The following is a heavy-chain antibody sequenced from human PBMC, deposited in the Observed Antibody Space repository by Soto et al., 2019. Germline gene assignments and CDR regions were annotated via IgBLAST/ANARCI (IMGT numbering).Heavy chain of an antibody. J-gene: IGHJ4*02. CDR2: ISAYNGNT. Sequence: QVQLVQSGAEVKKPGASVKVSCKASGYTFTSSGISWVRQAPGQGLEWMGWISAYNGNTNYAQKLQGRVTMTTDTSTSTAYVELRSLRADDTAVYYCARSYSNYEDYFDYWGQGTLVTVSS. D-gene: IGHD4-4*01. CDR3: ARSYSNYEDYFDY. CDR1: GYTFTSSG. V-gene: IGHV1-18*01.